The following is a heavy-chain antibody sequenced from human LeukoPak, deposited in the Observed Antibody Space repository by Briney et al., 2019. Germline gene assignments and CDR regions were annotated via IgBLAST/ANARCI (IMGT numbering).Heavy chain of an antibody. Sequence: ASVKVSCKASGGTLRNFGISWVRQAPGQGLEWMGGTIPLFNTANYAHKFQGRINIIADEATSTAYMELTGLRSEDAAVYYCAREDQFVIQRAFDIWGQGTVVTVSS. CDR2: TIPLFNTA. V-gene: IGHV1-69*13. J-gene: IGHJ3*02. D-gene: IGHD3-16*02. CDR3: AREDQFVIQRAFDI. CDR1: GGTLRNFG.